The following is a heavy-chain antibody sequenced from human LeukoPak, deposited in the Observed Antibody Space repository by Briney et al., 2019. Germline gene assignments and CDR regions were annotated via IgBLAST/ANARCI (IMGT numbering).Heavy chain of an antibody. CDR2: IYYSGST. D-gene: IGHD6-6*01. V-gene: IGHV4-31*03. J-gene: IGHJ4*02. CDR3: ASEYSSSSGFDY. Sequence: SETLSLTCTVSGGSISSGGYYWSWIRQHPGKGLEWIGYIYYSGSTYYNPSLKSRVTISVDTSKNQFSLKLSSVTAADTAVYYCASEYSSSSGFDYWGQGTLVTVSS. CDR1: GGSISSGGYY.